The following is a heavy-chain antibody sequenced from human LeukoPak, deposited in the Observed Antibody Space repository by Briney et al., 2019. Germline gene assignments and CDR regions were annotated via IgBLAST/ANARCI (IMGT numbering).Heavy chain of an antibody. D-gene: IGHD6-19*01. CDR2: ISGSGGST. J-gene: IGHJ4*02. CDR1: GFTFGSYA. CDR3: AKTTAGYSSGRYPGWPVDY. V-gene: IGHV3-23*01. Sequence: GGSLRLSCAASGFTFGSYAMYWVRQAPGKGLEGVSGISGSGGSTFYADSVEGRFTISRDNSENTVYLQMNSLRADDTAVYYCAKTTAGYSSGRYPGWPVDYWGQGTLVTISS.